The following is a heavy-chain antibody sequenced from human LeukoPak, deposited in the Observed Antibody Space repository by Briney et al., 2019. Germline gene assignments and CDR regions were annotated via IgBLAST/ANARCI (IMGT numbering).Heavy chain of an antibody. CDR1: DDSFSSHY. J-gene: IGHJ3*02. CDR2: ISYIGST. CDR3: ARDLVTVTKGFDI. V-gene: IGHV4-59*11. D-gene: IGHD4-17*01. Sequence: SETLSLTCAVSDDSFSSHYWTWIRQPPGKGLEWIGYISYIGSTNYNPSLKSRVTISIDTSKNQFSLKLSSVTAADTAVYYCARDLVTVTKGFDIWGQGTKVSVSS.